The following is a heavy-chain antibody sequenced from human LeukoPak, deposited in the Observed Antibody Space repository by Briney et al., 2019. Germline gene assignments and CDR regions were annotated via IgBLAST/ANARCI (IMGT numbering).Heavy chain of an antibody. Sequence: PSETLSLTCTVSGGSISSYYWSWVRQAPGKGLEWVGRIKSKTDGGTTDYAAPVKGRFTISRDDSKNTLYLQMNSLKTEDTAVYYCTTGFTHCSSTSCYSVDDYWGQGTLVTVSS. CDR3: TTGFTHCSSTSCYSVDDY. D-gene: IGHD2-2*02. CDR2: IKSKTDGGTT. CDR1: GGSISSYY. J-gene: IGHJ4*02. V-gene: IGHV3-15*01.